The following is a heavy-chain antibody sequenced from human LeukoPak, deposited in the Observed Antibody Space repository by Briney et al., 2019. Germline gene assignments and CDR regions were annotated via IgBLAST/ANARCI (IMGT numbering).Heavy chain of an antibody. CDR1: GFTFSSYE. CDR3: AKDFRGSGSYGWFDP. Sequence: PGGSLRLSCAASGFTFSSYEMNWVRQAPGKGLEWVSCISSSGSTIYYADSVKGRFTISRDNAKNSLYLQMNSLRAEDTAAYYCAKDFRGSGSYGWFDPWGQGTLVTVSS. V-gene: IGHV3-48*03. D-gene: IGHD6-6*01. J-gene: IGHJ5*02. CDR2: ISSSGSTI.